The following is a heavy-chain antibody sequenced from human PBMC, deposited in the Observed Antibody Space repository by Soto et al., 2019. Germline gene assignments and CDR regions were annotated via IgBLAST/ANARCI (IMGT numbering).Heavy chain of an antibody. CDR2: IRSKVFNRTT. CDR1: GFTFGNYA. D-gene: IGHD6-13*01. J-gene: IGHJ4*02. V-gene: IGHV3-49*02. Sequence: LRLSCTVSGFTFGNYALTWVRQAPGKAPEWVGLIRSKVFNRTTEYATSVKGRFTLTRDDSKNIASLQMNSLKTEDTAVYYCTRLINIAPYYFAYWGKGTLATSPQ. CDR3: TRLINIAPYYFAY.